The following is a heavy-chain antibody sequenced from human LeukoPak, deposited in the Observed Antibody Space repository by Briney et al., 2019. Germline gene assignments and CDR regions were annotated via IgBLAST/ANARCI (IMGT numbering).Heavy chain of an antibody. Sequence: ASVKVSCKASGYTFTSYDINWVRQATGQGLEWMGWMNPNSGNTGYAQKFQGRVTITRNTSISTAYMELSSLRSEDTAVYYCARGRITIFGVIGVYWDQGTLVTVSS. D-gene: IGHD3-3*01. CDR1: GYTFTSYD. CDR3: ARGRITIFGVIGVY. V-gene: IGHV1-8*03. J-gene: IGHJ4*02. CDR2: MNPNSGNT.